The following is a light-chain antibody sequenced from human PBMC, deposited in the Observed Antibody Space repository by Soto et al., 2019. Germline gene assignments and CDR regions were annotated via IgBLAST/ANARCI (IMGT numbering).Light chain of an antibody. CDR3: QRYDVYST. CDR1: QTISSW. V-gene: IGKV1-5*03. J-gene: IGKJ1*01. CDR2: KAS. Sequence: VQMTQSTSTLSASAGDRVTITCRASQTISSWLAWYQQKPGIAPKLLIYKASTLQSGVPSRFRGSGYGTDFTLTISRLQPDDSATYYCQRYDVYSTFGQGTKVDIK.